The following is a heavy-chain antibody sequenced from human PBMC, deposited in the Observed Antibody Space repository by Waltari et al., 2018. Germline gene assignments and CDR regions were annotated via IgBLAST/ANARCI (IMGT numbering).Heavy chain of an antibody. CDR1: GLTFNIYW. CDR2: INQDGSEK. Sequence: EVQLVESGGGLVQPGGALRLSWAASGLTFNIYWMRWVLQAPGKGLEFVANINQDGSEKSYVDSVKGRFTISRDNAKNSMSLQMSSLRAEDAAVYYCARDPGFSEFDLWGQGTLVSISA. J-gene: IGHJ3*01. CDR3: ARDPGFSEFDL. V-gene: IGHV3-7*01.